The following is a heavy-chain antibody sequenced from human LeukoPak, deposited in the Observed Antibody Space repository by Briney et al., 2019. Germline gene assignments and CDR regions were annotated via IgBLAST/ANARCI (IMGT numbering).Heavy chain of an antibody. D-gene: IGHD2-2*01. V-gene: IGHV1-46*01. CDR3: ARDMGGDCSSTSCYYTH. J-gene: IGHJ4*02. CDR1: GYTFTSYY. CDR2: INPSGGST. Sequence: ASVKVSCKASGYTFTSYYMHWVRQAPGQGLEWMGIINPSGGSTSYAQKLQGRVTMTTDTSTSTAYMELRSLRSDDTAVYYCARDMGGDCSSTSCYYTHWGQGTLVTVSS.